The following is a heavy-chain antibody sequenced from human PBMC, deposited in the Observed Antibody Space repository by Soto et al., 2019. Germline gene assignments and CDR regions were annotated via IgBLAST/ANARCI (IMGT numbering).Heavy chain of an antibody. CDR1: GYTFTSYG. CDR2: ISAYNGNT. D-gene: IGHD3-10*01. J-gene: IGHJ4*02. CDR3: ARSEIQLLWFGESLH. Sequence: ASVKVSCKASGYTFTSYGISWVRQAPGQGLEWMGWISAYNGNTNYAQKLQGRVTMTTDTSTSTAYMELRSLRSDDTAVYYCARSEIQLLWFGESLHWGQGTLVTVSS. V-gene: IGHV1-18*01.